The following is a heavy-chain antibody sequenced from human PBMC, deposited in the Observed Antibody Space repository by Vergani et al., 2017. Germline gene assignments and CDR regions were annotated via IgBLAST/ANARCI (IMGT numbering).Heavy chain of an antibody. V-gene: IGHV5-51*01. Sequence: EVQLVQSGAEVKKPGESLKISCQGSGYTFTNYWIGWVRQMPGTGLEWMGVIYPGDSNTSYSPSFQGQVTLSADKSINTAYLQWSSLAASDTAMYYCARHPCTPRCTAIDCPSWFDPWGQGTLVTVSS. CDR1: GYTFTNYW. J-gene: IGHJ5*02. CDR3: ARHPCTPRCTAIDCPSWFDP. D-gene: IGHD2-21*02. CDR2: IYPGDSNT.